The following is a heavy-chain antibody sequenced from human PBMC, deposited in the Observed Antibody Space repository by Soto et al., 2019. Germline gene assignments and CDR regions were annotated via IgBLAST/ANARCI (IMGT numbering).Heavy chain of an antibody. CDR3: ARVGDIVVVPAAMADY. Sequence: ESGGGLVKPGGSLRLSCAASGFTFSSYSMNWVRQAPGKGLEWVSSISSSSSYIYYADSVKGRFTISRDNAKNSLYLQMNSLRAEDTAVYYCARVGDIVVVPAAMADYWGQGTLVTVSS. CDR1: GFTFSSYS. CDR2: ISSSSSYI. D-gene: IGHD2-2*01. J-gene: IGHJ4*02. V-gene: IGHV3-21*01.